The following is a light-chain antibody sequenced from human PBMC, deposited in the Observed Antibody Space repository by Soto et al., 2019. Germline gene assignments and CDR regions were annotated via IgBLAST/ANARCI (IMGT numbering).Light chain of an antibody. V-gene: IGLV2-11*01. CDR2: DVS. CDR1: SSDVGNYKY. CDR3: CSYAGSYPYV. Sequence: QSALTQPASVSGSPGQSITISCTGTSSDVGNYKYVSWYQQHPGKAPKLMIYDVSKRPSGVPDRFSGSKSVNTASLTISGLQAEDEADYYCCSYAGSYPYVFGTGTKLTVL. J-gene: IGLJ1*01.